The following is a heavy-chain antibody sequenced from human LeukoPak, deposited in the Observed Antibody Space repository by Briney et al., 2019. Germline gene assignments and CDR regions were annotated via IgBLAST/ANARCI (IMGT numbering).Heavy chain of an antibody. V-gene: IGHV3-30*02. CDR1: GFAFNNYG. J-gene: IGHJ4*02. Sequence: PGGSLRLSCAASGFAFNNYGMHWVRQAPGKGLEWVAFIRYDGVNNYYADSVKGRFTISRDISKNTLYLQMNSLRAVDTAVYYCAKDSFFYDSSGSGTFDYWGQGTLVTVSS. D-gene: IGHD3-22*01. CDR2: IRYDGVNN. CDR3: AKDSFFYDSSGSGTFDY.